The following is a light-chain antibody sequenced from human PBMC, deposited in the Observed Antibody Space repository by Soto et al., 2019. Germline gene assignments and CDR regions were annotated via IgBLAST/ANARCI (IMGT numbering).Light chain of an antibody. J-gene: IGKJ1*01. CDR1: QSVRNW. V-gene: IGKV1-5*03. Sequence: DIQMTQSPSTLSASVGVRVTITCRASQSVRNWLAWYLQSPGTAPKLLIYQASTLESGVPSRFSGSGSGTEFTLTISSLQPDDVGTYYGQQYSTYPWTFGQGTKVELK. CDR3: QQYSTYPWT. CDR2: QAS.